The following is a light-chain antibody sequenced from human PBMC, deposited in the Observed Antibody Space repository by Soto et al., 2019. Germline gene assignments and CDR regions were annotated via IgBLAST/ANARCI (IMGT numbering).Light chain of an antibody. CDR2: EVS. V-gene: IGLV2-14*01. CDR1: SSDVGGYNY. J-gene: IGLJ3*02. Sequence: QSALTQPASVSGSPGQSITISCTGTSSDVGGYNYVSWYQQHPGKAPKLMIYEVSNRPSGVSNRFSGSKSGNTASLTISGLEAEDEDYYYVSSYTSSSTLGVFGGGTKLTVL. CDR3: SSYTSSSTLGV.